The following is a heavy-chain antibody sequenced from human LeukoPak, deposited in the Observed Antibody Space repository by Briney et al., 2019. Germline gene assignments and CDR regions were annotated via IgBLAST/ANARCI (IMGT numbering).Heavy chain of an antibody. J-gene: IGHJ4*02. CDR3: TRYNNDHFDY. V-gene: IGHV3-33*01. Sequence: GRSLRLSCAGSGFTFGGYGMHWFRQTPGKGLEWVAVIAYDGSRPFYADSVKGRFTISRDNSKNTMSVQMDDLRAEDTAVYYCTRYNNDHFDYWGQGTLVTVSS. CDR1: GFTFGGYG. D-gene: IGHD1-14*01. CDR2: IAYDGSRP.